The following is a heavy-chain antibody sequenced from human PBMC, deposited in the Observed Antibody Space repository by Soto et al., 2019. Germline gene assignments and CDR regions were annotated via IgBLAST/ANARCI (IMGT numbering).Heavy chain of an antibody. CDR3: ARLVYDTRLNYMYFDF. Sequence: PSETLSLTCAVSGVSSSSGNWWTWFRESPQRGLEYIGEIFHDGTANYYPSFERRVAISVDASKNQFSLKLTSVTAADTAIYFCARLVYDTRLNYMYFDFWGQGTLVTVSS. J-gene: IGHJ4*02. V-gene: IGHV4-4*02. D-gene: IGHD3-10*01. CDR2: IFHDGTA. CDR1: GVSSSSGNW.